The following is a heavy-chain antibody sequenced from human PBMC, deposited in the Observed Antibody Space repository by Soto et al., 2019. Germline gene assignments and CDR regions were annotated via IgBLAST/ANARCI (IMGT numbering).Heavy chain of an antibody. V-gene: IGHV3-23*01. J-gene: IGHJ4*02. CDR1: GFTFISSA. CDR3: AKEISWNYYFDY. CDR2: ISFSSSSS. Sequence: GSLRLSCAASGFTFISSAISCFRQAPGKGLEWVSAISFSSSSSHYADPVKGRFTISRDNSKNTLYLQMNSLRAEDTAVYYCAKEISWNYYFDYWGQGAVVTVSS. D-gene: IGHD1-1*01.